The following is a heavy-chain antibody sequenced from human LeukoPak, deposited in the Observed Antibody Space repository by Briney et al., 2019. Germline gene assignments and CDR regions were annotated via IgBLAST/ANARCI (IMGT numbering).Heavy chain of an antibody. Sequence: PSETLSLTCAVSGGSISSSNWWSWVRQPPGKGLEWIGEINHSGSTNYNPSLKSRVTISVDTSKNQFSLKLSSVTAADTAVYYCARASGRSSRLYYYDSSGYQDYWGQGTLVTVSS. V-gene: IGHV4-4*02. J-gene: IGHJ4*02. CDR2: INHSGST. CDR1: GGSISSSNW. D-gene: IGHD3-22*01. CDR3: ARASGRSSRLYYYDSSGYQDY.